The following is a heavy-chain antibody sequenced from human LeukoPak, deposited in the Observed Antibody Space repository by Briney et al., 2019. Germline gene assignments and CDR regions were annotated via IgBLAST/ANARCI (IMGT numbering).Heavy chain of an antibody. J-gene: IGHJ2*01. D-gene: IGHD5-24*01. CDR1: GGSISSYY. CDR3: ARSPREMATNNWYFDL. Sequence: SETLSLTCTVSGGSISSYYWSWIRQPPGKGLEWIGYIYYSGSTNYNPSLKSRVTISVDTYKNQFSLKLSSVTAADTAVYYCARSPREMATNNWYFDLWGRGTLVTVSS. V-gene: IGHV4-59*01. CDR2: IYYSGST.